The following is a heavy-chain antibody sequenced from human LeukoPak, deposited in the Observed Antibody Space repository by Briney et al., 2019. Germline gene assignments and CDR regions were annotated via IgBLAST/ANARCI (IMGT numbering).Heavy chain of an antibody. Sequence: GGSLRLSCAASGFTFSSYVMNWLRQAPGEGLEWVSTISGSDDRTFYADSVKGRFTISRDNSKNTVYLQMNSLRAGDTAVYYCAKVQRSDFDMNFDSWGQGTLVTVSS. J-gene: IGHJ4*02. D-gene: IGHD5-12*01. CDR2: ISGSDDRT. V-gene: IGHV3-23*01. CDR3: AKVQRSDFDMNFDS. CDR1: GFTFSSYV.